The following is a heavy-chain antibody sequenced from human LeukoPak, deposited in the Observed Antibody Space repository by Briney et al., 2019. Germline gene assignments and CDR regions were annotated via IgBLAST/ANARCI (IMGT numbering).Heavy chain of an antibody. V-gene: IGHV3-33*06. J-gene: IGHJ4*02. D-gene: IGHD6-13*01. CDR1: GFTFNIFG. CDR2: LWANGKTA. CDR3: VKESAADATFNFDY. Sequence: GRSLRLSCAASGFTFNIFGMHWVRQVPGNGLEWVAVLWANGKTAHYADSVKGRFTISRDSSENTLYLQMNSLRSEDTAVYYCVKESAADATFNFDYWGQGTLVTVSS.